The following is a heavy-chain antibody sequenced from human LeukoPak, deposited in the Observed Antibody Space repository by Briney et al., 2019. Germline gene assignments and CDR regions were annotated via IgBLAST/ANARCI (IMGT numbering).Heavy chain of an antibody. Sequence: PGGSLRLSCAASGLDFRTTAMKWVRQAPGKGLEWVAAIAGDGATYYADSVKGRFTLSRDTSKNTLFLHLNSLGADDTALYYCTSLSYDSGSHWGQGALVTVSS. J-gene: IGHJ4*02. CDR1: GLDFRTTA. CDR3: TSLSYDSGSH. V-gene: IGHV3-23*01. CDR2: IAGDGAT. D-gene: IGHD4-17*01.